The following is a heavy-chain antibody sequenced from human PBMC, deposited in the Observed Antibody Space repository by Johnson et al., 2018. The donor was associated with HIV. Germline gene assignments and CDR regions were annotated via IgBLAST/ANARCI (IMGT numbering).Heavy chain of an antibody. Sequence: VESGGGVVQPGGSLRLSCAASGFTFSSYWMSWVRQAPGKGLEWVANIKQDGSEKYYVDSVKGRFTISRDNAKNSLYLQMNSLRAEDTAVYYCARDLVVGATPDHDAFDIWGQGTIVTVSS. CDR3: ARDLVVGATPDHDAFDI. V-gene: IGHV3-7*05. CDR2: IKQDGSEK. CDR1: GFTFSSYW. D-gene: IGHD1-26*01. J-gene: IGHJ3*02.